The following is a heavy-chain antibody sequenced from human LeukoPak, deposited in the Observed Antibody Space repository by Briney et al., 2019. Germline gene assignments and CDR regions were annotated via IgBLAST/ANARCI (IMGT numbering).Heavy chain of an antibody. D-gene: IGHD4-17*01. CDR2: ISGSGGST. CDR1: GFTFSSYA. J-gene: IGHJ6*02. CDR3: AKDLGPYGDPYYYYYYGMDV. Sequence: AGGSLRLSCAASGFTFSSYAMSWVRQAPGKGLEWVSAISGSGGSTYYADSVKGRFTISRDNSKNTLYLQMNSLRAEDTAVYYCAKDLGPYGDPYYYYYYGMDVWGQGTTVTVSS. V-gene: IGHV3-23*01.